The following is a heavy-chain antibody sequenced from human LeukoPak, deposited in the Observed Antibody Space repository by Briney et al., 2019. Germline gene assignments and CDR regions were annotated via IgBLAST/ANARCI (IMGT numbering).Heavy chain of an antibody. D-gene: IGHD1-1*01. CDR3: AKWSHRATGTTSNFDY. Sequence: SGGSLRLSCAVSGFTFNNYALSWVRQAPGKGLEWVSAISGSGVSTYYADSVKGRFTISRDNSKNTLYLQMNSLRAEDTAVYYCAKWSHRATGTTSNFDYWGQGTLVTVSS. CDR1: GFTFNNYA. CDR2: ISGSGVST. V-gene: IGHV3-23*01. J-gene: IGHJ4*02.